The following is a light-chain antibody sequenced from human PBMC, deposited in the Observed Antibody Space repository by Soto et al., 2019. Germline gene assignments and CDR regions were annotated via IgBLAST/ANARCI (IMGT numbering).Light chain of an antibody. Sequence: SYELTQPPSVSVAPGQTARITCGGNNIGSKSVHWYQLKPGQAPVLVVYDDDDRPSGIPERFSGSNSGNTATLTIGRVEAGEEADYYCQVWDSGSDHYVFGTGTKVTAL. CDR1: NIGSKS. CDR2: DDD. CDR3: QVWDSGSDHYV. J-gene: IGLJ1*01. V-gene: IGLV3-21*02.